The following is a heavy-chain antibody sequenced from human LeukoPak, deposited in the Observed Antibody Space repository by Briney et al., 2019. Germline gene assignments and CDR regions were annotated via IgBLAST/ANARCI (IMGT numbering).Heavy chain of an antibody. Sequence: SETLSLTCTVSGGSISSYYWSWIRQPPGKGLVWIGYIYTSGSTNYNPSLKSRVTISVDTSKNQFSLKLSSVTAADTAVYYCARHFPRDGYSGYDPDYFDYWGQGTLVTVSS. CDR2: IYTSGST. V-gene: IGHV4-4*09. CDR1: GGSISSYY. CDR3: ARHFPRDGYSGYDPDYFDY. J-gene: IGHJ4*02. D-gene: IGHD5-12*01.